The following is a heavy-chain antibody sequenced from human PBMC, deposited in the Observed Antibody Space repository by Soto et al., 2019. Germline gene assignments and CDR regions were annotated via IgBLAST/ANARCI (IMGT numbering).Heavy chain of an antibody. D-gene: IGHD6-19*01. CDR3: ARRYTSAYFGY. Sequence: QVQLVESGGGVVQPGRSLRLSCAASGFTFSSYGMHWVRQAPGKGLEWVALIWYDGSNEFYADSVKGRFTISRDNSKNTLYLQMNSLRAEDTAVYYCARRYTSAYFGYWGQGTLVTVSS. V-gene: IGHV3-33*01. CDR2: IWYDGSNE. J-gene: IGHJ4*02. CDR1: GFTFSSYG.